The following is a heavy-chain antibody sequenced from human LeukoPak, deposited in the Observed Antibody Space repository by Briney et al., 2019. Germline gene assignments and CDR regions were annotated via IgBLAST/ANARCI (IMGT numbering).Heavy chain of an antibody. V-gene: IGHV1-18*01. CDR2: ISAYNGDT. CDR1: GYTFTSYG. D-gene: IGHD1-26*01. CDR3: ARDPQQLVGATGGGFNF. Sequence: ASVKVSCKASGYTFTSYGISWVRQAPGQGLEWMGWISAYNGDTNYAQKLQGRVTMTTGTSTSTAYMELRSLRSDDTAVYYCARDPQQLVGATGGGFNFWGQGTLVTVSS. J-gene: IGHJ4*02.